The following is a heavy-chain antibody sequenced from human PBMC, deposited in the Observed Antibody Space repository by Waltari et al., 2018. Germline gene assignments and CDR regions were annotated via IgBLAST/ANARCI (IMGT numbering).Heavy chain of an antibody. Sequence: QLQLQESGPGLVKPSETLSLTCTVSGGSISSSSYYWGWIRQPPGKGLEWIGSIYYSGSTYYNPSLKSRVTISVDTSKNQFSLKLSSVTAADTAVYYCARDPAAAGPSYWGQGTLVTVSS. D-gene: IGHD6-13*01. J-gene: IGHJ4*02. CDR1: GGSISSSSYY. CDR3: ARDPAAAGPSY. V-gene: IGHV4-39*07. CDR2: IYYSGST.